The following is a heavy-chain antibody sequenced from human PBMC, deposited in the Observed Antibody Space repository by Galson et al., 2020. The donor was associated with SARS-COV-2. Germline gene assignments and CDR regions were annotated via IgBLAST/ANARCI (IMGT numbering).Heavy chain of an antibody. J-gene: IGHJ4*01. CDR3: TNDWNGPVYN. Sequence: ETSETLSLTCTVSGGSVSSYGYHWGWIRQHPGKGLEWIGSIFYNGNTDYNPSLKSRVSIALDTSKNHFSLKLGSVTAADTAVYYCTNDWNGPVYNWGQGTLVTVSS. CDR1: GGSVSSYGYH. D-gene: IGHD1-1*01. CDR2: IFYNGNT. V-gene: IGHV4-31*03.